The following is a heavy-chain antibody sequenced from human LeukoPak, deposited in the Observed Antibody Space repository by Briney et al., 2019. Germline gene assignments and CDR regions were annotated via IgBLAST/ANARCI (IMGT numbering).Heavy chain of an antibody. CDR3: ARDFYSITIFGVATSDNWFDP. CDR2: ISAYNGNT. J-gene: IGHJ5*02. V-gene: IGHV1-18*01. Sequence: ASVKVSCKASGYTFTSYGISWVRQAPGQGLEWMGWISAYNGNTNYAQKLQGRVTVTTDTSTSTAHMELRSLRSDDTAVYYCARDFYSITIFGVATSDNWFDPWGQGTLVTVSS. D-gene: IGHD3-3*01. CDR1: GYTFTSYG.